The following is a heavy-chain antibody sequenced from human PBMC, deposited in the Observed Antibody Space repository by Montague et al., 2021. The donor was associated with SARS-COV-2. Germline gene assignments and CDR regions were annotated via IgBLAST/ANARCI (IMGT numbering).Heavy chain of an antibody. CDR1: GGSISGHY. CDR3: SGEFRIEVWQSNWYCGL. V-gene: IGHV4-59*11. Sequence: SETLSLTCSVSGGSISGHYWSWIRQPPGKGLEWIGNFDHSGNTKYNPSLKSRATISVDTSKSQFALKLSSVTAADTAVYYCSGEFRIEVWQSNWYCGLWGRGTLVTVSS. CDR2: FDHSGNT. D-gene: IGHD5-18*01. J-gene: IGHJ2*01.